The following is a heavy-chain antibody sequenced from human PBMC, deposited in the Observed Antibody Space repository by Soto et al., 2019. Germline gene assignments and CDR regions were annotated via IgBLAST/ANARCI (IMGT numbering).Heavy chain of an antibody. CDR1: GFTFSSYG. CDR2: IWYDGSNK. Sequence: GGSLRLSCAASGFTFSSYGMHWVRQAPGKGLEWVAVIWYDGSNKYYADSVKGRFTISRDNSKNTLYLQMNSLRAEDTAVYYCAREGAGDTFTYYSTDVWGKGPTVTVAS. D-gene: IGHD3-16*01. CDR3: AREGAGDTFTYYSTDV. J-gene: IGHJ6*03. V-gene: IGHV3-33*01.